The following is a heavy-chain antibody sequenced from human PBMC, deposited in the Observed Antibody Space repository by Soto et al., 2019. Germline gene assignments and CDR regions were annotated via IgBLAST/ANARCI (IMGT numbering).Heavy chain of an antibody. CDR1: GGTFSSYA. V-gene: IGHV1-69*13. CDR2: IIPIFGTA. D-gene: IGHD2-15*01. Sequence: SVKVSCKASGGTFSSYAISWVRQAPGQGLEWMGGIIPIFGTANYAQKFQGRVTITADESTSTAYMELSSLRSEDTAVYYCARAVRGAVVTLWFDPWGQGTLVTVSS. CDR3: ARAVRGAVVTLWFDP. J-gene: IGHJ5*02.